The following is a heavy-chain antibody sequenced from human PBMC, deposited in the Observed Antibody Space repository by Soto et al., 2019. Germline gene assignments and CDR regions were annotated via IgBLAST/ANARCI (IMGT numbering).Heavy chain of an antibody. J-gene: IGHJ6*03. CDR1: GFTFTSSA. V-gene: IGHV1-58*01. CDR3: AKADSNYAGRFSYYYMDV. CDR2: IVVCNGNT. Sequence: ASVKVSCKASGFTFTSSAVQWVRQARGQRLEWMGWIVVCNGNTNYSQKFQGKVTITTDTSTSTAYMELRNLRSDDTAVYYCAKADSNYAGRFSYYYMDVWGTGTMVTVSS. D-gene: IGHD4-4*01.